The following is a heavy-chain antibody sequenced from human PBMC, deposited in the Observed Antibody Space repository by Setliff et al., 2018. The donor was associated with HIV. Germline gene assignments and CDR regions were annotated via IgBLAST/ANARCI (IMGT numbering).Heavy chain of an antibody. V-gene: IGHV4-59*12. Sequence: SETLSLTCTVSGGSISTYYWSWIRQSPGEGLEWIGYIFYTESTNSTPSIKSTNYNPSLKSRVSISVDTSKNQFSLKLTSVNAADTAMYFCARDATSEGYMDVWGKGTTVTVSS. CDR1: GGSISTYY. J-gene: IGHJ6*03. CDR3: ARDATSEGYMDV. CDR2: IFYTESTNSTPSIKST.